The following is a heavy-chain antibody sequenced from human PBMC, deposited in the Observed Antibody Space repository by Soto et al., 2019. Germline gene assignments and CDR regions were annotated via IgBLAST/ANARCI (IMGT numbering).Heavy chain of an antibody. CDR3: ASLWSGYSVYYGMDV. V-gene: IGHV3-30*03. CDR1: GFTFSSYG. Sequence: GGSLRLSCAASGFTFSSYGMHWVRQAPGKGLEWVAVISYDGSNKYYADSVKGRFTISRDNSKNTLYLQMNSLRAEDTAVYYCASLWSGYSVYYGMDVWGQGTTVTVSS. J-gene: IGHJ6*02. CDR2: ISYDGSNK. D-gene: IGHD3-3*01.